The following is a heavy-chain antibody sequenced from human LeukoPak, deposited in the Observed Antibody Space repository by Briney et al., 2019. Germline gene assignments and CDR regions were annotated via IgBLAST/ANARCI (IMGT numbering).Heavy chain of an antibody. J-gene: IGHJ4*02. CDR2: ISTTSTYV. Sequence: PGGSLRLSCAASRFTFSSFTMHWVRQAPGKGLEWVSSISTTSTYVYYADSVKGRFTISRDNAKNSLYLQMNSLRTEDTAVYFCARGGAGRFWLLVPDYWGQGTLVTVSS. D-gene: IGHD3-9*01. CDR3: ARGGAGRFWLLVPDY. CDR1: RFTFSSFT. V-gene: IGHV3-21*01.